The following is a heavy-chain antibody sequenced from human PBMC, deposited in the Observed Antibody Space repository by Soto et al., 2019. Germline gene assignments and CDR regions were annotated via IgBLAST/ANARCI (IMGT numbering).Heavy chain of an antibody. Sequence: ASVKVSCKASGYTFTSYYMHWVRQAPGQGLEWMGIINPSGGSTSYAQKFQGRVTMTRDTSTSTVYMELSSRRSEDTAVYYCARDGGIAAAGTGGHWFDPWGQGTLVTVSS. CDR2: INPSGGST. V-gene: IGHV1-46*01. D-gene: IGHD6-13*01. CDR3: ARDGGIAAAGTGGHWFDP. CDR1: GYTFTSYY. J-gene: IGHJ5*02.